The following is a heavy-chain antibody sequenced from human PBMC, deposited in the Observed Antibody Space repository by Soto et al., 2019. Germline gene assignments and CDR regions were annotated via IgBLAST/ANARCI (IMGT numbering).Heavy chain of an antibody. J-gene: IGHJ5*02. CDR1: GYTFTSYG. CDR2: ISAYNGNT. D-gene: IGHD3-3*01. CDR3: ARNIYDFWSGPNWFDP. V-gene: IGHV1-18*01. Sequence: ASVKVSCKASGYTFTSYGISWVRQAPGQGLEWMGWISAYNGNTNYAQKLQGRVTMTTDTSTSTAYMELRSLRSDDTAVYYCARNIYDFWSGPNWFDPWGQGTLVTVSS.